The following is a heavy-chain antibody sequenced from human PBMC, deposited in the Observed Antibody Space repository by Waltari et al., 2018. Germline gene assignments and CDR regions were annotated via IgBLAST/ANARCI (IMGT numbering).Heavy chain of an antibody. CDR1: GLTFSDNS. Sequence: VQLVESGGDLVQPGGSLRLSCAASGLTFSDNSMQWLRQAPGKGLEWIGCIYYSGSTYYNLSLKSRVTISVDRSTNQVSLKLTSVTAADTAVYFCAREVPRNGYIGLIYYYMDVWGKGTTVTVSS. J-gene: IGHJ6*03. CDR3: AREVPRNGYIGLIYYYMDV. CDR2: IYYSGST. V-gene: IGHV4-39*01. D-gene: IGHD5-12*01.